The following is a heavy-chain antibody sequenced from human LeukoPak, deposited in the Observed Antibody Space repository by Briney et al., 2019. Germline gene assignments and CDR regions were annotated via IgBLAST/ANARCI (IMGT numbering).Heavy chain of an antibody. CDR2: ISAYNGNP. J-gene: IGHJ5*02. CDR1: GYTFTSYG. D-gene: IGHD5-12*01. V-gene: IGHV1-18*01. Sequence: SENVSCKASGYTFTSYGISCLRHAPGQGLDCLRWISAYNGNPNYAHNLQGRVTLTTDTSTSTAYMELRSLRSDDTAVYYCARDDGGYQGFDPWGQGTLVTVSS. CDR3: ARDDGGYQGFDP.